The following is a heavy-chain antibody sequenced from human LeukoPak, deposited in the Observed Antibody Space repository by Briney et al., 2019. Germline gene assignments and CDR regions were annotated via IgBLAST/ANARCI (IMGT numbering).Heavy chain of an antibody. Sequence: GGSLRLSCAASGFTFSSYAMSWVRQAPGKGLEWVSAISGSGSTYYADSVKGRFTISRDNSKNTLYLQMNSLRAEDTAVYYCAKDRVPTTVTRSKYFQHWGQGTLVTVSS. D-gene: IGHD4-17*01. J-gene: IGHJ1*01. CDR1: GFTFSSYA. V-gene: IGHV3-23*01. CDR3: AKDRVPTTVTRSKYFQH. CDR2: ISGSGST.